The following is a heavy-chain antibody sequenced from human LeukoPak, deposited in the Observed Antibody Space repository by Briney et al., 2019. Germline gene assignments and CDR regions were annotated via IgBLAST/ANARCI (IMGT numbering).Heavy chain of an antibody. D-gene: IGHD4-23*01. Sequence: SETLSLTCAVYDGSFSGSYWGWIRQPPGKGLEWIGEINHSGSTNYSPSLKSRVTISVDTSKNQFSLNLSSVTAADTAVYYCARAYGGNADFDYWGQGTLVTVSS. V-gene: IGHV4-34*01. CDR3: ARAYGGNADFDY. J-gene: IGHJ4*02. CDR1: DGSFSGSY. CDR2: INHSGST.